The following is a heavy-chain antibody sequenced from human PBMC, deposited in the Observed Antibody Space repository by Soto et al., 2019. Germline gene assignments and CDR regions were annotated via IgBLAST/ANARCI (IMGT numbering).Heavy chain of an antibody. CDR1: GFTFSISA. Sequence: GGSLRLSCAASGFTFSISAMSWVRQAPGKGLEWVSLISVPGGSANYADSVRGRFTISIDNSKNTVYLQMNSLRAEDTAVYYCGGHWYNYWGQGTLVTVSS. V-gene: IGHV3-23*01. CDR2: ISVPGGSA. CDR3: GGHWYNY. D-gene: IGHD1-20*01. J-gene: IGHJ4*02.